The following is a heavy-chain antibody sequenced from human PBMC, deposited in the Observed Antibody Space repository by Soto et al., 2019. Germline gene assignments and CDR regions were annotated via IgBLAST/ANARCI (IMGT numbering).Heavy chain of an antibody. J-gene: IGHJ4*02. CDR1: GYSISSDNW. CDR3: ETKDNGKYYFAF. V-gene: IGHV4-28*01. D-gene: IGHD1-26*01. Sequence: SETLSLTCGVSGYSISSDNWWVWIRQPPGKGLEWIGYIHYSGITYSNPSLKSRLTMSVDTSKNQFSLKLSSVTAVDTAVYYCETKDNGKYYFAFWGQGTPLTVSS. CDR2: IHYSGIT.